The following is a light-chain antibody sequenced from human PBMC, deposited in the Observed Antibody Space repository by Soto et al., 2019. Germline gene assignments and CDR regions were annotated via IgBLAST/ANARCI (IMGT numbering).Light chain of an antibody. V-gene: IGLV2-14*01. Sequence: QSVLPQPASVSGSPGQSITISCTGSGRDIGAYNYVSWYQQHPGKAPKLIIYEVENRPSGVSNRFSASKSAFTASLTISGRQAEDEADYYCSSYTTSYFYVFGPGTKVTVL. CDR2: EVE. CDR1: GRDIGAYNY. CDR3: SSYTTSYFYV. J-gene: IGLJ1*01.